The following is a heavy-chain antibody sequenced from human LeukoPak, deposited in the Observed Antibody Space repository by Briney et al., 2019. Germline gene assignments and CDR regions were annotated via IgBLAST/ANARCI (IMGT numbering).Heavy chain of an antibody. V-gene: IGHV4-59*01. J-gene: IGHJ3*02. D-gene: IGHD1-26*01. CDR2: IYYSGST. Sequence: PSETLSLTCTVSGGSISSYYWSWIRQPPGKRLEWIGYIYYSGSTNYNPSLKSRVTISVDTSKNQFSLKLSSVTAADTAVYYCATSRWELQPADVFDIWGQGTMVTVSS. CDR1: GGSISSYY. CDR3: ATSRWELQPADVFDI.